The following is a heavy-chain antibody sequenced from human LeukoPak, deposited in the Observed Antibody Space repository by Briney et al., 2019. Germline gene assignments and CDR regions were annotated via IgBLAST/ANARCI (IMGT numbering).Heavy chain of an antibody. V-gene: IGHV3-23*01. CDR3: AKGRPSYWTVTTSLDY. CDR2: ISGSGGST. D-gene: IGHD4-17*01. J-gene: IGHJ4*02. CDR1: GSTFSSYD. Sequence: GGSLRLSCAASGSTFSSYDMHWVRQATGKGLEWVSAISGSGGSTYYADSVKGRFTISRDNSKNTLYLQMNSLRAEDTAVYYCAKGRPSYWTVTTSLDYGARGPRATVPS.